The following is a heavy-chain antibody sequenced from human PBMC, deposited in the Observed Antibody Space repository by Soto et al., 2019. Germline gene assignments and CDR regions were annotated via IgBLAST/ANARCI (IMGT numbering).Heavy chain of an antibody. CDR1: GNTVPNYA. CDR3: ARAVAVPADFDY. V-gene: IGHV1-3*01. CDR2: INAGNGNT. Sequence: ASVKVSCKASGNTVPNYAIHWVRQAPGQRLEWMGWINAGNGNTKYSQKFQGRVTITRDTSAGAAYMELSSLSSEDTAVYYCARAVAVPADFDYWGQGTLVTVSS. J-gene: IGHJ4*02. D-gene: IGHD6-19*01.